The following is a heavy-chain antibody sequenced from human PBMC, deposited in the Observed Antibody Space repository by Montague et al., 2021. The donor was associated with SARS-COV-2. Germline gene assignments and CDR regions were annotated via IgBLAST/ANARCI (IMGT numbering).Heavy chain of an antibody. V-gene: IGHV4-59*01. Sequence: SETLSLTCTVSGGSISSYYWGWIRQPPGKGLEWIGYIYYSGSTNXNYSLKSRVTISVDTSKNQFSLKLSSVTAADTAVYYCARVFPRWLQFDPYFDYWGQGTLVTVSS. CDR2: IYYSGST. J-gene: IGHJ4*02. D-gene: IGHD5-24*01. CDR1: GGSISSYY. CDR3: ARVFPRWLQFDPYFDY.